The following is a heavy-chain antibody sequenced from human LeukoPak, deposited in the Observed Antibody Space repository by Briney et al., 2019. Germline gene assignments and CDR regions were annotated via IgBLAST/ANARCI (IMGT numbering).Heavy chain of an antibody. Sequence: SETLSLTCTVSGGSISSSCYYWGWVRQPPGKGLEWIGSIYYSGSTYYNPSLKSRVTISVDTSKNQFSLTLSSVTAADTAAYYCASEAPIVGANAFDIWGQGTMVTASS. J-gene: IGHJ3*02. CDR2: IYYSGST. CDR3: ASEAPIVGANAFDI. D-gene: IGHD1-26*01. V-gene: IGHV4-39*07. CDR1: GGSISSSCYY.